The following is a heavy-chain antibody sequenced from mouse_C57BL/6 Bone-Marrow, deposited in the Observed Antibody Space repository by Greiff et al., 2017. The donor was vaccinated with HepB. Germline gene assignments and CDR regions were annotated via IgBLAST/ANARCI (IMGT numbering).Heavy chain of an antibody. Sequence: EVKLMESGAELVRPGASVKLSCTASGFNIKDDYMHWVKQRPEQGLEWIGWIDPENGDTEYASKFQGKATITADTSSNTAYLQLSSLTSEDTAVYYCTTGYYGSSYVDYWGQGTTLTVSS. J-gene: IGHJ2*01. CDR2: IDPENGDT. CDR3: TTGYYGSSYVDY. D-gene: IGHD1-1*01. V-gene: IGHV14-4*01. CDR1: GFNIKDDY.